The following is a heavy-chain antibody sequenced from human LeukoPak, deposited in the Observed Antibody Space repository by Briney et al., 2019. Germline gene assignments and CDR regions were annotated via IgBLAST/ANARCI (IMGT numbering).Heavy chain of an antibody. V-gene: IGHV1-24*01. CDR2: SDPEDGER. CDR3: VTGFTTMAVDYFDY. D-gene: IGHD5-18*01. CDR1: GQTLSDLS. Sequence: ASVKVSCKVSGQTLSDLSIHWLRQPPGKGLECLGGSDPEDGERIYAQMFQGRVTMTEDTSIDTAYMELSSLRSGDTAVYYCVTGFTTMAVDYFDYWGQGTLVTVSP. J-gene: IGHJ4*02.